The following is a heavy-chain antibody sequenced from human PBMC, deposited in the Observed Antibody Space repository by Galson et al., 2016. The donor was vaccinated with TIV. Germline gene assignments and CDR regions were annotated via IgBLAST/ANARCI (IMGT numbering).Heavy chain of an antibody. CDR3: ARDTRSGYSNGWPPFDY. D-gene: IGHD6-25*01. V-gene: IGHV1-46*03. J-gene: IGHJ4*02. CDR2: INPSGGVT. Sequence: SVKVSCKASGYTFTSNYVHWVRQAPGQGLEWMGFINPSGGVTFYTRKFQGRVTMTTDTSTSTVYMEMSSPSSEDAAVYFCARDTRSGYSNGWPPFDYWGQGTLVTVSS. CDR1: GYTFTSNY.